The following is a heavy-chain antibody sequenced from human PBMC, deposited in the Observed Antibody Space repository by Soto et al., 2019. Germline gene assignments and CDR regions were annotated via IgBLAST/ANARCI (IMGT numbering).Heavy chain of an antibody. J-gene: IGHJ4*02. D-gene: IGHD6-19*01. CDR2: IYWNDDK. Sequence: QITLKESGPTLVRPTQTLTLTCTFSGFSLSTSGLGVGWIRQPPGKALEWLALIYWNDDKRYSPSLKARLTISKDTSTKQVVLTMTNMVPVDTATYYCAHRPSGWSLFDYWGQGTLVTVSS. V-gene: IGHV2-5*01. CDR3: AHRPSGWSLFDY. CDR1: GFSLSTSGLG.